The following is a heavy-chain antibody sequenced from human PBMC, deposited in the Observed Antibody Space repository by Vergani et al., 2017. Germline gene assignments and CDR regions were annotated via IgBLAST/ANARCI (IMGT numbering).Heavy chain of an antibody. J-gene: IGHJ4*02. CDR2: FIPIFGIT. CDR3: ARGGVYGSGWYLFDY. V-gene: IGHV1-69*14. CDR1: GGTFSSYA. Sequence: QVDLLQSGAEVKKPGSSVKVSCKASGGTFSSYALSWVRQAPGHGLEWMGGFIPIFGITNYAQKFQGRVTITSLKSTSTVYMELTSLRSDDTAVYYCARGGVYGSGWYLFDYWGQGTLVTVSP. D-gene: IGHD6-19*01.